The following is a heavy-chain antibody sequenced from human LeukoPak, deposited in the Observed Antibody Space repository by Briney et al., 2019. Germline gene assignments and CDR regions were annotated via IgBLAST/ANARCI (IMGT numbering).Heavy chain of an antibody. CDR1: GGSISSYY. Sequence: SETLSLTCTVSGGSISSYYWSWIRQPPGKGLEWIGYIYYSGSTNYNPSLKSRVTISVDTSKNQFSLKLSSVTAADTAVYYCARLNYYDSSGCYYPWIDYWGQGTLVTVSS. CDR3: ARLNYYDSSGCYYPWIDY. V-gene: IGHV4-59*01. D-gene: IGHD3-22*01. CDR2: IYYSGST. J-gene: IGHJ4*02.